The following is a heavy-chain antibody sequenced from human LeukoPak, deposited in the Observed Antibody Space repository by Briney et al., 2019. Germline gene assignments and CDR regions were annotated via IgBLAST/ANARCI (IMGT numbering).Heavy chain of an antibody. CDR2: IYPDDSDT. CDR1: GYSFTSYW. V-gene: IGHV5-51*01. CDR3: ARRGSLGNDAFDI. Sequence: PGESLKISCKGSGYSFTSYWIAWVRQMPGKGLEWMGLIYPDDSDTRYSPSFEGQVTISADKSISTAYLQWRSLRASDTAMYYCARRGSLGNDAFDIWGQGTMVSVSA. D-gene: IGHD1-26*01. J-gene: IGHJ3*02.